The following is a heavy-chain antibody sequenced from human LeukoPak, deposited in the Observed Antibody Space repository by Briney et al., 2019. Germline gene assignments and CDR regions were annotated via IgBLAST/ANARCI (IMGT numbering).Heavy chain of an antibody. V-gene: IGHV3-7*03. D-gene: IGHD3-10*01. J-gene: IGHJ4*02. CDR1: GFTFSSYW. CDR3: AREEYYYGSGSSY. Sequence: GGSLRLSCAAPGFTFSSYWMSWVRQAPGKGLEWVANIKQDGSEKYYVDSVKGRFTISRDNAKNSLYLQMNSLRAEDTAVYYCAREEYYYGSGSSYWGQGTLVTVSS. CDR2: IKQDGSEK.